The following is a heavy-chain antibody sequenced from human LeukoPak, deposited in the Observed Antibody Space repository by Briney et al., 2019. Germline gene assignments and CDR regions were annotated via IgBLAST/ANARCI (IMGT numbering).Heavy chain of an antibody. D-gene: IGHD3-16*01. Sequence: PGRSLRLSCAASGFTFSSYAMHWVRQAPGTGLEWVSFISYDGNNQYYADSVKGRFTISRDNSKNTLYLQMNSLRTEDTAVYYCAKDAGDQGYFDYWGQGTLVTVSS. J-gene: IGHJ4*02. CDR1: GFTFSSYA. CDR2: ISYDGNNQ. V-gene: IGHV3-30*04. CDR3: AKDAGDQGYFDY.